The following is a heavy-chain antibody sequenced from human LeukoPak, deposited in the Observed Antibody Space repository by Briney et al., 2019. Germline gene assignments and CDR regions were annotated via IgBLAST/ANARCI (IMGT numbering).Heavy chain of an antibody. Sequence: SVKVSCXASGGTFSSYAISWVRQAPGQGLGWMGGIIPIFGTANYAQKFRGRVTITADESTSTAYMELSSLRSEDTAVYYCARRSTGIAAAGPTSFDYWGQGTLVTVSS. D-gene: IGHD6-13*01. V-gene: IGHV1-69*01. CDR3: ARRSTGIAAAGPTSFDY. CDR1: GGTFSSYA. J-gene: IGHJ4*02. CDR2: IIPIFGTA.